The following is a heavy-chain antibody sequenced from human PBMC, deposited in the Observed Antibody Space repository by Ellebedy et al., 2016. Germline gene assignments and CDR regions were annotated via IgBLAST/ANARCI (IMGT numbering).Heavy chain of an antibody. CDR1: GFTFSDYY. V-gene: IGHV3-11*03. CDR3: AKNGYGSRSHFYFDF. CDR2: IRRDGSYI. J-gene: IGHJ4*02. D-gene: IGHD3-10*01. Sequence: GGSLRLSXTASGFTFSDYYMSWIRQAPGKGLDFVSYIRRDGSYISYADSVKGRFTMSRDNSKNSLYLQMNSLRAEDTATYYCAKNGYGSRSHFYFDFWGQGTRVTVAS.